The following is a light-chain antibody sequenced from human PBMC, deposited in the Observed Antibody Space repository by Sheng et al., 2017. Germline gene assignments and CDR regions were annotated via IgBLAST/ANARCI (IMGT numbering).Light chain of an antibody. V-gene: IGKV3-15*01. CDR2: GAS. CDR1: QSVSSN. CDR3: QQYDSSPLT. Sequence: ETVMTQSPATLSVSPGERATLSCRASQSVSSNLAWYQQKPGQAPRLLIFGASTRATGIPARFSGSGSGTEFTLTISSLQSEDFATYYCQQYDSSPLTFGGGTKVEIK. J-gene: IGKJ4*01.